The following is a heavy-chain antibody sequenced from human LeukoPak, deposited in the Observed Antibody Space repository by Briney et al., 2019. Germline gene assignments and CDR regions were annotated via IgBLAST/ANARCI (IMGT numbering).Heavy chain of an antibody. CDR2: ISSGSTTI. CDR3: AREGFTYSSAAGGYYFYMDV. V-gene: IGHV3-48*01. Sequence: GGSLRLSCAASGFMFSRYGMNWVRQAPGKGLEWVAYISSGSTTIYYADSVKGRFTISRDNAKNSVYLQINSLRAEDTAVYFRAREGFTYSSAAGGYYFYMDVWGKGTTVSVSS. D-gene: IGHD3-16*01. CDR1: GFMFSRYG. J-gene: IGHJ6*03.